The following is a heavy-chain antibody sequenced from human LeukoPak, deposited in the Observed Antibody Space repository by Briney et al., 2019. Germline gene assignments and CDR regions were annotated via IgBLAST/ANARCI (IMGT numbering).Heavy chain of an antibody. CDR2: INPNSSGT. V-gene: IGHV1-2*04. Sequence: ASVKVSCKASGYTFTGYYMHWVRQAPGQGLEWMGWINPNSSGTNYAQKFQGWVTMTRDTSISTAYMELSRLRSDDTAVYYCARGDDYGDYGPQDYYGMDVWGQGTTVTVSS. CDR3: ARGDDYGDYGPQDYYGMDV. D-gene: IGHD4-17*01. J-gene: IGHJ6*02. CDR1: GYTFTGYY.